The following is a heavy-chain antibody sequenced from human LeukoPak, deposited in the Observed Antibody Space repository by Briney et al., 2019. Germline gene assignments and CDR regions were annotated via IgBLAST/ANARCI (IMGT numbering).Heavy chain of an antibody. CDR1: GFTFGDLA. CDR2: ITRNGDRK. V-gene: IGHV3-64D*06. Sequence: PGGSLRLSCSAFGFTFGDLAMHWVRQAPGKGLEYVSDITRNGDRKFYADSVNGRFNISREHSKNTIYLQMNSLNPEYTAVYYCVNQSSRWVYWGRGNLVTVSS. J-gene: IGHJ4*02. CDR3: VNQSSRWVY. D-gene: IGHD6-19*01.